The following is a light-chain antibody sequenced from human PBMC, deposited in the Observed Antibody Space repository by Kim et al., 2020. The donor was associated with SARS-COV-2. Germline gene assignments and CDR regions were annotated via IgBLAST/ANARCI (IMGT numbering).Light chain of an antibody. Sequence: VSPGQTASITCSGDRLRDKYVTWYQQKSGQSPVLVVYQDNRRPSGIPERFSGSNSDNTATLTISGTQAMDEAVYHCQAWDRSTAVFGGGTQLTVL. CDR1: RLRDKY. CDR2: QDN. V-gene: IGLV3-1*01. CDR3: QAWDRSTAV. J-gene: IGLJ3*02.